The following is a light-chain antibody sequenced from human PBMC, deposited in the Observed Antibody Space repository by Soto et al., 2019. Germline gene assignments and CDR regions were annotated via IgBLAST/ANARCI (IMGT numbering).Light chain of an antibody. CDR1: QDVSTN. V-gene: IGKV3-15*01. J-gene: IGKJ2*01. CDR2: GAS. Sequence: EMVVTQSPATLSVSPGERATLSCRASQDVSTNLAWYQQKPGQAPRLLIYGASTRATGVPARFSGSGSGTELTLTISSLQSEDFAVYYCQQYHNWPPYTFGQGTKVDIK. CDR3: QQYHNWPPYT.